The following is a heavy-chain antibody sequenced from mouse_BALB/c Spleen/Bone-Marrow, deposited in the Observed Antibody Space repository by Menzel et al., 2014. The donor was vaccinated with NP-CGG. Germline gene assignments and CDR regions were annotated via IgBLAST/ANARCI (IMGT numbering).Heavy chain of an antibody. CDR1: GYTFTSYW. D-gene: IGHD1-1*01. V-gene: IGHV1-69*02. CDR2: IDPSDCYT. CDR3: ARDSITTVVATDY. J-gene: IGHJ2*01. Sequence: VKLMESGAELVKPGASVKLSCKASGYTFTSYWMHWVKRRPGQGLEWIGEIDPSDCYTNYNQKFKGKATLTVDKSSSTAYMQLSSLTSEDSAVYYCARDSITTVVATDYWGQGTTLTVSS.